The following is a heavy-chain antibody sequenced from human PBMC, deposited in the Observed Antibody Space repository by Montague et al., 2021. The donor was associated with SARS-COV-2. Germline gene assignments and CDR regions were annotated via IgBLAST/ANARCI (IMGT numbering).Heavy chain of an antibody. Sequence: SETLSLTCTVSGGSINDHYRSWIRQSPGKGLEWIGYISSNGKTNYNPSLKSRVTLSADASRNEFSLKLDSVTAADTAVYFCARRGYYDSAVYHWHLDLWGRGMLVTVSS. V-gene: IGHV4-4*09. J-gene: IGHJ2*01. CDR2: ISSNGKT. CDR3: ARRGYYDSAVYHWHLDL. D-gene: IGHD3-16*01. CDR1: GGSINDHY.